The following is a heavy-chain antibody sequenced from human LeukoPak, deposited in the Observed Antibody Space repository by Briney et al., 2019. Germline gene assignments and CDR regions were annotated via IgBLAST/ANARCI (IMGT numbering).Heavy chain of an antibody. V-gene: IGHV3-30*02. CDR2: IRYDGSNK. CDR1: GLTFSNNG. J-gene: IGHJ4*02. Sequence: GGSLRPSCAASGLTFSNNGMHWVRQAPGKGLEWVAFIRYDGSNKYYADSVKGRFTISRDNSKNTLFLQMNSLRAEDTALYYCARGRYPSKRGYYFDYWGQGTWVTVSS. CDR3: ARGRYPSKRGYYFDY. D-gene: IGHD6-13*01.